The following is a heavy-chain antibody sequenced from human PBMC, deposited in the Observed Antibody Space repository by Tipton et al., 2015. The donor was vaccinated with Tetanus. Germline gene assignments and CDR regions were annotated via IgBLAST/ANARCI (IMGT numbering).Heavy chain of an antibody. Sequence: SLRLSCSASGFTLSDYYMSWIRQAPGKGLEWVSYISSSGRTIYYTDSVKGRFTISRDNAKNSLFLQMNSLRAEDTAVYYCAKVRGTLRYSFDSWGQGTLVTVSS. J-gene: IGHJ5*01. CDR3: AKVRGTLRYSFDS. D-gene: IGHD2-15*01. CDR1: GFTLSDYY. CDR2: ISSSGRTI. V-gene: IGHV3-11*01.